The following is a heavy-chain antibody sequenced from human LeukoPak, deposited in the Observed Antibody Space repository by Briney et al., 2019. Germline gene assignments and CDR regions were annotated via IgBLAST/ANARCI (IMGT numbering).Heavy chain of an antibody. D-gene: IGHD1-14*01. CDR1: ELTLGSYW. Sequence: GALRLSCAASELTLGSYWMHWVRQPPGKGLVWVSDINADGTATTYADSVKGRFTISRDNAKNTLNLQMNSLRAEDTAVFYCVRDSNLSYDDGGEGALVTVSS. V-gene: IGHV3-74*01. J-gene: IGHJ4*02. CDR2: INADGTAT. CDR3: VRDSNLSYDD.